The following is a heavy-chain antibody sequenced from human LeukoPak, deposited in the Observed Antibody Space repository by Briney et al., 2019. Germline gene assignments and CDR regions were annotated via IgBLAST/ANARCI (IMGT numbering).Heavy chain of an antibody. J-gene: IGHJ4*02. CDR1: GFTFGTYG. CDR2: ISYDGSNK. D-gene: IGHD6-19*01. Sequence: QAGGSLRLSCAASGFTFGTYGMHWVRRAPGKGLEWVGLISYDGSNKNYADSVKGRFTISRDNSKNTLDLQMNSLRAEDTAIYYCAKDLYSSGWSLYDHWGQGTLVTVSS. V-gene: IGHV3-30*18. CDR3: AKDLYSSGWSLYDH.